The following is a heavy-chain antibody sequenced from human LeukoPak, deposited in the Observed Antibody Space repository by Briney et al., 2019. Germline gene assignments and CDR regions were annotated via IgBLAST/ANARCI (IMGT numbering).Heavy chain of an antibody. J-gene: IGHJ3*02. D-gene: IGHD2-15*01. Sequence: SVKVSCKASGGTFSSYTISWVRQAPGQGLEWMGRITPILGIANYAQKFQGRVTITADKSTSTAYMELSSLRSEDTAVYYCARVAKWSGRSNAFDIWGQGTMVTVSS. V-gene: IGHV1-69*02. CDR2: ITPILGIA. CDR3: ARVAKWSGRSNAFDI. CDR1: GGTFSSYT.